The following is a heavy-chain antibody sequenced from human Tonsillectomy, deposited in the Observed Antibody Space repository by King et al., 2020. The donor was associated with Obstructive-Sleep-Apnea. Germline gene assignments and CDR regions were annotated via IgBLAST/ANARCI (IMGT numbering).Heavy chain of an antibody. CDR3: ARDGHSSSSRWFDP. CDR1: GGSISSYY. D-gene: IGHD6-6*01. J-gene: IGHJ5*02. Sequence: VQLQESGPGLVKPSETLSLTCTVSGGSISSYYWSWIRQPPGKGLEWIGYIYYSGSTNYNPSLKSRVTISVDTSKNQFSLKLSSVTAADTAVYYCARDGHSSSSRWFDPWGQGTLVTVSS. CDR2: IYYSGST. V-gene: IGHV4-59*01.